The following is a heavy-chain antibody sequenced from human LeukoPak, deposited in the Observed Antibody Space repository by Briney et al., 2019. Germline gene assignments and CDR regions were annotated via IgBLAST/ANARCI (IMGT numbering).Heavy chain of an antibody. V-gene: IGHV3-21*01. CDR3: ARDGGRWAALGFNWFDP. CDR1: RFTFSTYS. Sequence: GGSLRLSCAASRFTFSTYSMNWVRQAPGKGLEWVSSISSSGSYIYYADSVKGQFTISRDNAKNSLYLQMNSLRAEDTAVYYCARDGGRWAALGFNWFDPWGQGTLVTVSS. D-gene: IGHD3-16*01. CDR2: ISSSGSYI. J-gene: IGHJ5*02.